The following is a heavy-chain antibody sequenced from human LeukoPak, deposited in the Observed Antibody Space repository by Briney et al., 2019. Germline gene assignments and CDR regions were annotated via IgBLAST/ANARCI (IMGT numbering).Heavy chain of an antibody. CDR1: GGSISSYY. V-gene: IGHV4-59*08. J-gene: IGHJ4*02. D-gene: IGHD3-3*01. Sequence: TSETLSLTCTASGGSISSYYWSWIRQPPGKGLEWIGYIYYSGSTNYNPSLKSRVTISVYTSKNHFSLRLSSVTAADTAVYYCARHADSGSGYYDYWGQGVLVTVSS. CDR3: ARHADSGSGYYDY. CDR2: IYYSGST.